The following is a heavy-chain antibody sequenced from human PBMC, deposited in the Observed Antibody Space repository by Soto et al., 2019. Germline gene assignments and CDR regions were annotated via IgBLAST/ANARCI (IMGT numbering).Heavy chain of an antibody. D-gene: IGHD6-19*01. CDR3: AHGSGWLHDY. Sequence: QITLKESGPTLVKPTQTLTLTCSFSGFSLTDNAVAVGWIRQPPGKAPEWLALIYWNDDKQYSPSLKNRLTITQDTSKNQVVLTMTNMDTVDTATYHCAHGSGWLHDYWGQGILVTVSS. CDR1: GFSLTDNAVA. CDR2: IYWNDDK. J-gene: IGHJ4*02. V-gene: IGHV2-5*01.